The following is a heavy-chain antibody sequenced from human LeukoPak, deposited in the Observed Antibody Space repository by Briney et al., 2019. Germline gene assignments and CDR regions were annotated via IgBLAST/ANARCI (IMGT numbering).Heavy chain of an antibody. CDR2: ISYDGSNK. CDR1: GFTFSSYG. Sequence: PGGSLRLSCAASGFTFSSYGMHWVRQAPGKGLEWVAVISYDGSNKYYADSVKGRFTISRDNSKNTLYLQMNSLRAEDTAVYYCAKDQGFYYDSSGYYPNDYWGQGTLVTVSS. J-gene: IGHJ4*02. D-gene: IGHD3-22*01. CDR3: AKDQGFYYDSSGYYPNDY. V-gene: IGHV3-30*18.